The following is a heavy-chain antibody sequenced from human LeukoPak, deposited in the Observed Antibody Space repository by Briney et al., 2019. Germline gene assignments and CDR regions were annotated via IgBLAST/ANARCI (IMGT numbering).Heavy chain of an antibody. D-gene: IGHD3-22*01. J-gene: IGHJ4*02. CDR1: GFTFSNFA. CDR2: IRSTGDST. Sequence: PGGSLRLSCAASGFTFSNFAIHWVRQATGKGLEFVSGIRSTGDSTYYANSAKGRFTISRDNSKNTLYRQMVSLRAEDMAVYYCARGDSSGFDYWGQGTLVTVSS. CDR3: ARGDSSGFDY. V-gene: IGHV3-64*01.